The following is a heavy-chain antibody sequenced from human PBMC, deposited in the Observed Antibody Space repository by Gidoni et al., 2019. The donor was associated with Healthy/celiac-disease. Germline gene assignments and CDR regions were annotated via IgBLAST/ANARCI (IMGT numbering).Heavy chain of an antibody. J-gene: IGHJ6*02. CDR1: GGTFSSYA. CDR2: IIQIFGKA. V-gene: IGHV1-69*01. CDR3: ATFSITIFGVVIIQAWSYGMDV. D-gene: IGHD3-3*01. Sequence: QVQLVQSGAEVKKPGSSVKLSCKASGGTFSSYAIRWVRQAPGQGLEWMGGIIQIFGKANYAQKFQGRVTITADESTSTAYMELSSLRSEDTAVYYCATFSITIFGVVIIQAWSYGMDVWGQGTTVTVSS.